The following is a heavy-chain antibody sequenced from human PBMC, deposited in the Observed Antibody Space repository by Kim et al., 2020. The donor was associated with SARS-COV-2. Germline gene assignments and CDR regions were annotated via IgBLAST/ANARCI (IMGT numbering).Heavy chain of an antibody. D-gene: IGHD5-18*01. J-gene: IGHJ4*02. CDR3: AKDSDGGWWGYSYGFGGGY. CDR2: ISGSSGST. V-gene: IGHV3-23*01. CDR1: GFTFCSYA. Sequence: GGSLRLSCAASGFTFCSYAMSWVRQAPGKGLEWVSAISGSSGSTCYADSVKGRFTISRDNSKNTLYLQMNSLGAEDTAVSYCAKDSDGGWWGYSYGFGGGYWGQGTLVAVSS.